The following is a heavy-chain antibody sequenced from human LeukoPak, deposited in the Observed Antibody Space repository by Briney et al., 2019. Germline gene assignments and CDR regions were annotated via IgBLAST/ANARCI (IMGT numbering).Heavy chain of an antibody. CDR3: AKTMAVAGTVIFDF. CDR1: GFTLNSHC. J-gene: IGHJ3*01. Sequence: GGALRLACTASGFTLNSHCMHWVRQAPGKGLMWVTRISSEESNTRYADSVKGRFTISRDNATNTLYLQMNSLRAEDTAVYYCAKTMAVAGTVIFDFWGQGTMVTVSS. D-gene: IGHD6-19*01. V-gene: IGHV3-74*01. CDR2: ISSEESNT.